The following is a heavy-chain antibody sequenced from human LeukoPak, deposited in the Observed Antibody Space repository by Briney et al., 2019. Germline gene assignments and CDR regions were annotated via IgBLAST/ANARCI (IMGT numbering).Heavy chain of an antibody. CDR2: IIPIFGTA. Sequence: SVKVSCKASGGTFSSYAISWVRQAPGQGLEWMGGIIPIFGTANYAQKFQGRVTITADESTSTAYMELSSLRSEDTAVYYCARAAYSYGSYYYYYMDVWGKGTTVTVSS. V-gene: IGHV1-69*13. J-gene: IGHJ6*03. D-gene: IGHD5-18*01. CDR1: GGTFSSYA. CDR3: ARAAYSYGSYYYYYMDV.